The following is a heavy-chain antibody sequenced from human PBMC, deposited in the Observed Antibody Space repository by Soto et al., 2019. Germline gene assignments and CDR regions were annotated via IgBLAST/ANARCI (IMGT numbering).Heavy chain of an antibody. Sequence: QVQLQQWGAGLLKPSETLSLTCAVYGGSFSDYYWSWIRQPPGKGLEWIGEINHSGSTNYNPSLKSRVTISVDTSTNQFSLNLSSVTAADTAVYYCARAETTMALYYFDYWGQGTLVTVSS. J-gene: IGHJ4*02. CDR3: ARAETTMALYYFDY. CDR1: GGSFSDYY. V-gene: IGHV4-34*01. CDR2: INHSGST. D-gene: IGHD5-18*01.